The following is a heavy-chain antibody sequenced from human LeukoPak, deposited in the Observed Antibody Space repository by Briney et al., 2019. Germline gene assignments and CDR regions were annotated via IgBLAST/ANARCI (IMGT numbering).Heavy chain of an antibody. D-gene: IGHD2-15*01. CDR2: IYTSGSP. CDR1: GVSFSSYY. V-gene: IGHV4-59*10. J-gene: IGHJ3*02. Sequence: PSETLSLTCAVYGVSFSSYYWSWIRQPAGKGLEWIGRIYTSGSPNYNPSLKSRVTMSVDTSKNQFSLRLSSVTAADTAVYYCARYSGGPRAFDIWGQGTMVTVSS. CDR3: ARYSGGPRAFDI.